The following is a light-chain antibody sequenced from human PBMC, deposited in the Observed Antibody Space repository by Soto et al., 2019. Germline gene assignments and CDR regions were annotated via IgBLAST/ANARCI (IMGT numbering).Light chain of an antibody. CDR2: GAS. J-gene: IGKJ4*02. Sequence: EILLPQSPGTLSLSPGDRATLSCRASHSLTSSFLAWYQQKPGKTPRLLIYGASIRATDIPDRFSGSGSGTDFTLTSSRLAPEDFAVYFCQQYGSFPLSFGGGTKVEIK. CDR3: QQYGSFPLS. V-gene: IGKV3-20*01. CDR1: HSLTSSF.